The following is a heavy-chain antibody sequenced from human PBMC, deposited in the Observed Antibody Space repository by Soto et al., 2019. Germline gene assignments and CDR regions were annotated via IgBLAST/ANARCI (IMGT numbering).Heavy chain of an antibody. CDR1: GFTFSSYW. CDR2: INSDGSST. V-gene: IGHV3-74*01. CDR3: AVAVAGPTAIGY. Sequence: PGGSLRLSCAASGFTFSSYWMHWVRQAPGKGLVWVSRINSDGSSTRYADSVKGRFTISRDNAKNTLYLQMNSLRAEDTAVYYCAVAVAGPTAIGYWGQGTLVTVSS. J-gene: IGHJ4*02. D-gene: IGHD6-19*01.